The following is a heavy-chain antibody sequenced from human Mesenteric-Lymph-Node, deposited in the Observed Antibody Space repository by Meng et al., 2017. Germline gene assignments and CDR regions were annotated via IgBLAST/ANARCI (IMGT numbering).Heavy chain of an antibody. V-gene: IGHV4-4*02. J-gene: IGHJ4*02. CDR1: GDSISSDIW. Sequence: VQLVESGPGLVKPSGTMSLTCTVSGDSISSDIWWSWVRQPPGKGLEWIGEVYHRGDTNYNPSLKSRVVISVDRSKNQFSLNLSSVTAADTAVYYCGRDQGRQLINHWGQGTLVTVSS. CDR3: GRDQGRQLINH. D-gene: IGHD1-1*01. CDR2: VYHRGDT.